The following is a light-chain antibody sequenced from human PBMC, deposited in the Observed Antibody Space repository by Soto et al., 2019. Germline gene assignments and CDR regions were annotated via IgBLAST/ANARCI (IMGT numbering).Light chain of an antibody. CDR1: SGDVGSYNS. CDR3: FSYAGSNNWV. J-gene: IGLJ3*02. Sequence: QSALTQPPSASGSPGQSVTISCTGTSGDVGSYNSVSWFQQHPAKAPKLMIYEVTKRPSGVPDRFSGSKSGNTASLTVSGLQAEDEADYYCFSYAGSNNWVFGGGTQLTVL. V-gene: IGLV2-8*01. CDR2: EVT.